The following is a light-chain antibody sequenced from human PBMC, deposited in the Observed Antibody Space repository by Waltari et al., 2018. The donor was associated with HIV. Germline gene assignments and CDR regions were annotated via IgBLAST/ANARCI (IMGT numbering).Light chain of an antibody. CDR3: AAWDDSLHGEL. J-gene: IGLJ2*01. CDR1: YSTIGSNP. Sequence: QSVLTQTPSLSGTPGQRVTISCSGGYSTIGSNPVHWYQEFPGTAPRLLIYSNNKRLSGVHDRFAGSKAGTSASLVISERKAKDEADYHCAAWDDSLHGELFGGGTKLNVL. V-gene: IGLV1-44*01. CDR2: SNN.